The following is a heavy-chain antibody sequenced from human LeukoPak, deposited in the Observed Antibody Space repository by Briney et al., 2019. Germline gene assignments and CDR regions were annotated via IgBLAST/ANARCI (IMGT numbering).Heavy chain of an antibody. CDR3: ARIAVAGTFGFDY. Sequence: SETLSLTCTVSGGSISSSSYYWGWIRQPPGKGLEWIGSIYYSGSTYYNPSLKTRVTISVDTSKNQFSLKLSSVTAADTAVYYCARIAVAGTFGFDYWGQGTLVTVSS. CDR2: IYYSGST. CDR1: GGSISSSSYY. J-gene: IGHJ4*02. V-gene: IGHV4-39*01. D-gene: IGHD6-19*01.